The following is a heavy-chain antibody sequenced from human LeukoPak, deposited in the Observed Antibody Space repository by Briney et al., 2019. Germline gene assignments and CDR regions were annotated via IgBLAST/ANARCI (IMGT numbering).Heavy chain of an antibody. CDR1: GFTFSSYS. Sequence: GGSLRLSCAASGFTFSSYSMIWVRQAPGKGLEWVSSISSSSSYIYYADSVKGRFTISRDNSKNTLYLQMNSLRAEDTAVYYCARESYSTARDAMDVWGQGTTVTVSS. CDR2: ISSSSSYI. V-gene: IGHV3-21*01. D-gene: IGHD6-13*01. J-gene: IGHJ6*02. CDR3: ARESYSTARDAMDV.